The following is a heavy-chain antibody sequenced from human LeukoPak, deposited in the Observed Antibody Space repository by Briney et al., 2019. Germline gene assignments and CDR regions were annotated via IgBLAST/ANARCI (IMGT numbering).Heavy chain of an antibody. Sequence: GGSLRLSCAASGSTFSSYAMHWVRQAPGKGLEWVAVISYDGSNKYYADSVKGRFTISRDNSKNTLYLQMNSLRAEDTAVYYSMVATGDYWGQGTLVTVSS. V-gene: IGHV3-30-3*01. CDR1: GSTFSSYA. CDR2: ISYDGSNK. J-gene: IGHJ4*02. D-gene: IGHD5-12*01. CDR3: MVATGDY.